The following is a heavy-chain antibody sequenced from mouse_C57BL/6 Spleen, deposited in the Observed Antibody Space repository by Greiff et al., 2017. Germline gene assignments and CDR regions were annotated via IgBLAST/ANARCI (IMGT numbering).Heavy chain of an antibody. CDR3: ASRGDGSSLKYFDV. CDR1: GFTFSDYY. J-gene: IGHJ1*03. D-gene: IGHD1-1*01. Sequence: EVQLVESGGGLVQPGGSLKLSCAASGFTFSDYYMYWVRQTPEKRLEWVAYISNGGGSTYYPDTVKGRFTISRDNAKNTLYLQMSRLKSEDTAMYYCASRGDGSSLKYFDVWGTGTTVTVSS. V-gene: IGHV5-12*01. CDR2: ISNGGGST.